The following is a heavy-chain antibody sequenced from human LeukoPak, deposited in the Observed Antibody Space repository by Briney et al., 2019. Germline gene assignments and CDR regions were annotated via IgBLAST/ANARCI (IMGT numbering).Heavy chain of an antibody. CDR3: ARINYGDF. V-gene: IGHV4-38-2*02. J-gene: IGHJ4*02. CDR2: IYYSGDT. CDR1: GYSISSGYY. Sequence: SETLSLTYTVSGYSISSGYYWGWIRQPPGKGLEWIGSIYYSGDTYYNPSLKSRVTISVDTSKNQCSLKLTSVTAADTALYYCARINYGDFWGQGTLVTVSS.